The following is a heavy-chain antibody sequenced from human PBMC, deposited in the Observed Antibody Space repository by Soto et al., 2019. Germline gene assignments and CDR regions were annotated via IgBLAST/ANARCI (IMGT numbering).Heavy chain of an antibody. CDR2: ISWNSGSI. V-gene: IGHV3-9*01. CDR1: GFTFDDYA. Sequence: EVQLVESGGGLVQPGRSLRLSCAASGFTFDDYAMHWVRQAPGKGLEWVSGISWNSGSIGYADSVKGRFTISRDNAKNSLYLQMNSLRAEDTALYYCAKDTHSSSWYGMDVWGQGTTVTVSS. J-gene: IGHJ6*02. CDR3: AKDTHSSSWYGMDV. D-gene: IGHD6-13*01.